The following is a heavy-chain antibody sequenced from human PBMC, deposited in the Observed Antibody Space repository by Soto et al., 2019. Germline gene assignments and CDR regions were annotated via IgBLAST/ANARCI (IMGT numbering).Heavy chain of an antibody. V-gene: IGHV4-59*01. Sequence: PSETLSLTCTVSGGSISSYYWSWIRQPPGKGLEWIGYIYYSGSTNYNPSLKSRVTISVDTSKNQFSLELSSVTAADTAVYYCARVSGYSYGYLFDYWGQGTLVTVSS. CDR3: ARVSGYSYGYLFDY. CDR2: IYYSGST. D-gene: IGHD5-18*01. CDR1: GGSISSYY. J-gene: IGHJ4*02.